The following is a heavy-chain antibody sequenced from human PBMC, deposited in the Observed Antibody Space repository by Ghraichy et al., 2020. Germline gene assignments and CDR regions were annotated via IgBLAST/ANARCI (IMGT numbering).Heavy chain of an antibody. Sequence: SQTLSLTCTVSGGSISSSSYYWGWIRQPPGKGLEWIGSIYYTGSTYYNPSLKSRVTISVDTCKTQFSLRLSSVTAADTAVYYCARQAYFGYWFDPWGQGTLVTVSS. CDR2: IYYTGST. CDR1: GGSISSSSYY. V-gene: IGHV4-39*01. D-gene: IGHD3-9*01. J-gene: IGHJ5*02. CDR3: ARQAYFGYWFDP.